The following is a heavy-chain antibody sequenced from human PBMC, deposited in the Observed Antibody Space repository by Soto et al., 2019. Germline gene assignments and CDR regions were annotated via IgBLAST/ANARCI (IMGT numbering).Heavy chain of an antibody. V-gene: IGHV1-69*13. CDR2: IIPIFGTA. CDR3: ARVLHFYGSSSNPHFFAF. J-gene: IGHJ4*02. D-gene: IGHD3-22*01. CDR1: GGTFSSYA. Sequence: SVKVSCKASGGTFSSYAISWVRQAPGQGLEWMGGIIPIFGTANYAQKFQGRVTITADESTSTAYMELSSLRSEDTAVYYCARVLHFYGSSSNPHFFAFWGRGSLVTGSS.